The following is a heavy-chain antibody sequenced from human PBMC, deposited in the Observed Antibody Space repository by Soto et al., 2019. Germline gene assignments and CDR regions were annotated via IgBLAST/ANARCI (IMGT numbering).Heavy chain of an antibody. CDR3: AKIRLYDGSGYHRDAFDI. CDR1: GFNFSAYA. J-gene: IGHJ3*02. Sequence: EVQLLESGGGLVQPGGSLRLSCAASGFNFSAYAMSWVRQAPGKGLEWVSGISGSGYSIYYADSVKGRFTISRDNSNNTLYLQMNSLRAEDTAVYFCAKIRLYDGSGYHRDAFDIWGQGTLVTVSS. V-gene: IGHV3-23*01. D-gene: IGHD3-22*01. CDR2: ISGSGYSI.